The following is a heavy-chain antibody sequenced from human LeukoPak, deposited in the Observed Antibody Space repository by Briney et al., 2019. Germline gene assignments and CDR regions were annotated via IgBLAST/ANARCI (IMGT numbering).Heavy chain of an antibody. V-gene: IGHV3-30*02. CDR3: ARDTPGYGGDDFDY. D-gene: IGHD4-23*01. Sequence: GGSLRVSCAASGFTFSTYGMHWVRQAPGKGLEWMTFIQAGGDEKYYAESVKGRFTVSRDNSKNTLYLQMNSLRAEDTAVYYCARDTPGYGGDDFDYWGQGALVTVSS. CDR2: IQAGGDEK. J-gene: IGHJ4*02. CDR1: GFTFSTYG.